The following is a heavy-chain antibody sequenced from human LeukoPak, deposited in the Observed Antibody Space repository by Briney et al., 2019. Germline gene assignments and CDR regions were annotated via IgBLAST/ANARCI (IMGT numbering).Heavy chain of an antibody. Sequence: GGSLRLSCAASGFTFSSYGMQWARQAPGKWLEWVALISYDGTNKYYADSVKGRFTISRDNSKNTLYLQMNSLRPEDTALYYCAKEPTGGFDIWGQGTMVTVSS. D-gene: IGHD2-8*02. V-gene: IGHV3-30*18. CDR3: AKEPTGGFDI. CDR2: ISYDGTNK. CDR1: GFTFSSYG. J-gene: IGHJ3*02.